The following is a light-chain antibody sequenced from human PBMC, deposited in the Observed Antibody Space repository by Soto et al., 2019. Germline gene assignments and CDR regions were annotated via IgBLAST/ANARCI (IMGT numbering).Light chain of an antibody. CDR2: GAS. CDR1: QSVNSN. V-gene: IGKV3-15*01. Sequence: EIVMTQSPATLSVSPGERATLSCRASQSVNSNLAWYQQKPGQAPRLLIYGASSRATGIPARFSGSGSGTEFTLTITSLQSEDFVVYYCQQYNSWPRTFGQGTKVDIK. CDR3: QQYNSWPRT. J-gene: IGKJ1*01.